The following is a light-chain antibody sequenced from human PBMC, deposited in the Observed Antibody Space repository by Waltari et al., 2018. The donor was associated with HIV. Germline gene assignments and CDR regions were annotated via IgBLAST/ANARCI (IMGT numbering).Light chain of an antibody. CDR2: DSN. J-gene: IGLJ2*01. CDR1: SSNIGNNY. V-gene: IGLV1-51*01. CDR3: CSYAGTSTVV. Sequence: QSVLTQPPSVSAAPGQKVTISCSGSSSNIGNNYVSWYQQLPGTAPRLLIYDSNKRPSGVSNRFSGSKSGNTASLTISGLQAEDEADYYCCSYAGTSTVVFGGGTKLSVL.